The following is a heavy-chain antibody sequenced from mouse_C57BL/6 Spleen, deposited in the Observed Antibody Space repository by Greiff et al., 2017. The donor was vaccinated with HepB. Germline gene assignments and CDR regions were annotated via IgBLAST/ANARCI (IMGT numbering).Heavy chain of an antibody. D-gene: IGHD1-1*01. Sequence: QVHVKQSGPGLVQPSQSLSITCTVSGFSLTSYGVHWVRQSPGKGLEWLGVIWSGGSTDYNAAFISRLSISKDNSKSQVFFKMNSLQADDTAIYYCARRGYGSSSLDYAMDYWGQGTSVTVSS. CDR2: IWSGGST. CDR3: ARRGYGSSSLDYAMDY. V-gene: IGHV2-2*01. J-gene: IGHJ4*01. CDR1: GFSLTSYG.